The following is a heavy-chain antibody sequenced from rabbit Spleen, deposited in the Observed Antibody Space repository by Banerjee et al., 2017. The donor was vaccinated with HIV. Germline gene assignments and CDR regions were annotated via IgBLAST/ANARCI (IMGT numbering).Heavy chain of an antibody. D-gene: IGHD2-1*01. J-gene: IGHJ4*01. CDR2: IYADFSGST. Sequence: QEQLVESGGDLVKPEGSLTLTCTASGFTISSSYYMCWVRQAPGKGLECIACIYADFSGSTYYATWAKGRFTVSKTSSTTVTLQMTSLTAADTATYFCARGSATMTMVVTGYYLGLWGPDTLVTVS. V-gene: IGHV1S45*01. CDR3: ARGSATMTMVVTGYYLGL. CDR1: GFTISSSYY.